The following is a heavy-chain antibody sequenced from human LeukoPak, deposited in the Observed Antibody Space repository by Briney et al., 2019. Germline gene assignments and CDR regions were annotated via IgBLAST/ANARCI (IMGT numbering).Heavy chain of an antibody. CDR3: ARGVRVAVAHPHVDY. CDR1: GGSFSGYS. CDR2: INHSGST. Sequence: SETLSLTCAVYGGSFSGYSWSWLRQPPGKGLEWIGEINHSGSTNYNPSLKSRVTISIDTSERQFSLKLSSVTAADTAVYYCARGVRVAVAHPHVDYWGQGSRVTVSS. D-gene: IGHD6-19*01. V-gene: IGHV4-34*01. J-gene: IGHJ4*02.